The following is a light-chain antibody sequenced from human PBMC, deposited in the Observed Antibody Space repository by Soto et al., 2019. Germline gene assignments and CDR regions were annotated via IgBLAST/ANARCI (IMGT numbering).Light chain of an antibody. J-gene: IGKJ5*01. CDR3: QQRTNWRII. V-gene: IGKV3-11*01. Sequence: EIFFTLSPAILSLCQRERATLFCRASQSVSSSLAWYQQKPGQAPRLLIYDTFNRATDIPPRFSGSGSGTDFTLTISSLEPEDFAVYYCQQRTNWRIIFGQGTRLEI. CDR1: QSVSSS. CDR2: DTF.